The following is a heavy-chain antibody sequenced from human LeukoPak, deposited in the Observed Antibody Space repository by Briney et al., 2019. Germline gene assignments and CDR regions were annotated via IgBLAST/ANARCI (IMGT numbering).Heavy chain of an antibody. Sequence: GGSLRLSCAASGFTVSTYWMSWVRQAPGKGLEWVASLKEDGSRQYYVDSVKGRFTISRDNAKNSLYLQMSSLRVEDMAVYYCARDLSSRDAYWGQGTLVTVSS. CDR1: GFTVSTYW. CDR3: ARDLSSRDAY. V-gene: IGHV3-7*03. D-gene: IGHD6-13*01. J-gene: IGHJ4*02. CDR2: LKEDGSRQ.